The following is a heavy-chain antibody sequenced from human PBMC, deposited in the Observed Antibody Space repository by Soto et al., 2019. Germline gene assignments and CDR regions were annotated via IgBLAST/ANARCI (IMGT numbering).Heavy chain of an antibody. J-gene: IGHJ4*02. D-gene: IGHD6-13*01. CDR2: IYYSGST. CDR3: ARGGGSPYHNHEFDF. Sequence: SETLSLTCTVSGGSIGSGDYYWGWIRQPPGKGLEWIGYIYYSGSTYYNPSLKSRVTISVDTSKNQFSLTLNSVTAADTAVYYCARGGGSPYHNHEFDFWGQGNLVTVSS. V-gene: IGHV4-30-4*02. CDR1: GGSIGSGDYY.